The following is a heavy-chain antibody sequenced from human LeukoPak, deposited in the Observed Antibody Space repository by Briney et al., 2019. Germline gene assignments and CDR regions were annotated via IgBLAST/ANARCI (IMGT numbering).Heavy chain of an antibody. D-gene: IGHD2-21*02. J-gene: IGHJ4*02. CDR1: GFTFSSYG. CDR2: IWYDGSNR. CDR3: AKDSGIVVVTFYFDY. V-gene: IGHV3-33*06. Sequence: GGSLRLSCAASGFTFSSYGMHWVRQAPDKGLEWVAVIWYDGSNRYYADSVKGRFTISRDNSKNTLYLQMNSLRAEDTAVYYCAKDSGIVVVTFYFDYWRQGTLVTVSS.